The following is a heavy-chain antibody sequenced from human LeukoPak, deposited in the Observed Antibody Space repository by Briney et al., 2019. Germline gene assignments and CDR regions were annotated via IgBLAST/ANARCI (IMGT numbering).Heavy chain of an antibody. J-gene: IGHJ1*01. V-gene: IGHV3-53*01. CDR2: IYSGGST. CDR3: ARAAAGTNSAEYFQH. CDR1: GFTFSSYA. D-gene: IGHD6-13*01. Sequence: PGGSLRLSCAASGFTFSSYAMSWVREAPGKGLEWVSVIYSGGSTYYADSVKGRFTISRDNSKNTLYLQMNSLRAEDTAVYYCARAAAGTNSAEYFQHWGQGTLVTVSS.